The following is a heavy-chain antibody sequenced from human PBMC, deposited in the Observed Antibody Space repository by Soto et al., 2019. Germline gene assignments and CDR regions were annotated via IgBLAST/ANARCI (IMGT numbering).Heavy chain of an antibody. V-gene: IGHV3-15*01. Sequence: PGGSLRLSCAASGFTFSNAWMSWVRQAPGKGLEWVGRIKSKTDGGTTDYAAPVKGRFTISRDDSKNTLYLQINSLKTEDTAVYYCTTDLLYSSIGSYYGMDVWGQGTTVTVSS. CDR3: TTDLLYSSIGSYYGMDV. CDR2: IKSKTDGGTT. D-gene: IGHD6-13*01. J-gene: IGHJ6*02. CDR1: GFTFSNAW.